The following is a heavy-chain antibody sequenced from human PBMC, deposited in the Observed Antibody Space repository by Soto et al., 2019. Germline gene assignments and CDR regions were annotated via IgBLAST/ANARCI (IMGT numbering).Heavy chain of an antibody. J-gene: IGHJ6*02. D-gene: IGHD5-18*01. CDR3: ARETSYGSYYYGMDV. Sequence: EVQLVESGGGLIQPGGSLRLSCAASGFTVSSNYMSWVRQAPGKGLEWVSVIYSGGSTYYADSVKGRFTISRDNSKNTLYLQMNSLRAEDTAVYYCARETSYGSYYYGMDVWGQGTTVTVSS. V-gene: IGHV3-53*01. CDR1: GFTVSSNY. CDR2: IYSGGST.